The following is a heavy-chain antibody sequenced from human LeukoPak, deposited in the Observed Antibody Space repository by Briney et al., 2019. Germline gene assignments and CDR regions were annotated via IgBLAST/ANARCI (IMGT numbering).Heavy chain of an antibody. CDR1: GGSFSGYY. D-gene: IGHD3-22*01. CDR3: ARVKRDSSGYYGLDY. V-gene: IGHV4-34*01. Sequence: PSETLSLTCAVYGGSFSGYYWSWIRQPPGKGLEWIGEINHSGSTNYNPSLKSRVTMSVDTSKNQFSLKLNSVTAADTAVYYCARVKRDSSGYYGLDYWGQGTLVTVSS. J-gene: IGHJ4*02. CDR2: INHSGST.